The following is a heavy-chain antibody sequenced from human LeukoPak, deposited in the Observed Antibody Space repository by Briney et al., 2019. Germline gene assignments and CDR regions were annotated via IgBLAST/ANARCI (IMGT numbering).Heavy chain of an antibody. Sequence: GGSLRLSCAASGFTFSSYGMSWVRQAPGKGLEWVSGLNWNGASTGYAGSVKGRFTISRDNAKNSLYLQMNSLRAEDTAVYYCARVSYLRYFDWLLSPAYYYYYYMDVWGKGTTVTVSS. CDR3: ARVSYLRYFDWLLSPAYYYYYYMDV. CDR2: LNWNGAST. V-gene: IGHV3-20*04. CDR1: GFTFSSYG. J-gene: IGHJ6*03. D-gene: IGHD3-9*01.